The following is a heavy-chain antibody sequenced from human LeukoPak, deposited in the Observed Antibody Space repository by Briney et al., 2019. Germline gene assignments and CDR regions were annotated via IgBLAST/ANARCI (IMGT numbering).Heavy chain of an antibody. J-gene: IGHJ6*02. CDR2: IIPILGIA. CDR3: ARDYSSLYYYYGMDV. CDR1: GGTFSSYA. V-gene: IGHV1-69*04. Sequence: ASVKVSCKASGGTFSSYAISWVRQAPGQGLEWMGRIIPILGIANYAQKFQGRVTITADKSTSTAYMELSSLRSEDTAVYYCARDYSSLYYYYGMDVWGQGTLVTVSS. D-gene: IGHD6-6*01.